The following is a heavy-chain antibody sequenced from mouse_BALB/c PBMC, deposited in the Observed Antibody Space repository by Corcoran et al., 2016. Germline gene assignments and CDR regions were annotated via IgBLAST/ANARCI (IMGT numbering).Heavy chain of an antibody. Sequence: EVQLQQSGPELVKPGASVKISCKASGYSFTGYYMHWVKQSHVKSLEWIGRINPYNGATSYNQNFKDKASLTVDKSSSTAYMELHSLTSEDSAVYYCARDYDYDYWYFDVWGAGTTVTVSS. V-gene: IGHV1-26*01. J-gene: IGHJ1*01. CDR1: GYSFTGYY. CDR2: INPYNGAT. D-gene: IGHD2-4*01. CDR3: ARDYDYDYWYFDV.